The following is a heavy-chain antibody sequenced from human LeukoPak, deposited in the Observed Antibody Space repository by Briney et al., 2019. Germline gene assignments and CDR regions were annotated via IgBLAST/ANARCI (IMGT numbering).Heavy chain of an antibody. CDR2: ISGSGGST. Sequence: PGGSLRLSCAASVFTFSSYAMSWVRQAPGKGLEWVSAISGSGGSTYYADSVKGRFTISRDDSKNTLYLQMNSLRAEDTAVYYCARGLGYCSGGSCYVERGGFDPWGQGTLVTVSS. CDR3: ARGLGYCSGGSCYVERGGFDP. J-gene: IGHJ5*02. V-gene: IGHV3-23*01. CDR1: VFTFSSYA. D-gene: IGHD2-15*01.